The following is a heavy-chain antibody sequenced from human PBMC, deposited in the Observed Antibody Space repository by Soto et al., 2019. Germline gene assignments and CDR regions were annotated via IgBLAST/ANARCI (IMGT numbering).Heavy chain of an antibody. CDR1: GYTFTSYG. J-gene: IGHJ6*02. CDR3: ARVYSNYYYYYGMDV. CDR2: ISAYNGNT. Sequence: QVQLVQSGAEVKKPGASVKVSCKASGYTFTSYGISWVRQAPGQGLEWMGWISAYNGNTNYAQKLQGRVTMTTDTSTSTAYMELRSLGSDDTAVYYCARVYSNYYYYYGMDVWGQGTTVTVSS. D-gene: IGHD4-4*01. V-gene: IGHV1-18*01.